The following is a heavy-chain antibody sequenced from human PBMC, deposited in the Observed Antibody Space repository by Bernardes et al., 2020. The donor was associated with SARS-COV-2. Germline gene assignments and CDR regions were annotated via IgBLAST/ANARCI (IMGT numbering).Heavy chain of an antibody. CDR1: GGSISSGSYY. CDR2: IYTSGST. CDR3: ARAGELGHYFDY. J-gene: IGHJ4*02. Sequence: SETLSLSCTVSGGSISSGSYYWSWIRQPAGTGLEWIGRIYTSGSTNYNPSLKSRVTISVDTSKNQFSLKLSSVTAADTAVYYCARAGELGHYFDYWGQGTLVTVSS. V-gene: IGHV4-61*02. D-gene: IGHD1-26*01.